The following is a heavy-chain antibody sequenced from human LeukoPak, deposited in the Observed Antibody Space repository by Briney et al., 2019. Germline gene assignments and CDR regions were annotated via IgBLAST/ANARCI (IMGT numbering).Heavy chain of an antibody. Sequence: SVKVSCKASGGTFSSYAISWVRQAPGQGLEWMGGIIPIFGTANYAQKFQGRVTITADESTSTAYMELSSLRSEDTAVYYCASKPVGATTYDYWGQGTLVTVSS. CDR2: IIPIFGTA. J-gene: IGHJ4*02. D-gene: IGHD1-26*01. CDR1: GGTFSSYA. CDR3: ASKPVGATTYDY. V-gene: IGHV1-69*01.